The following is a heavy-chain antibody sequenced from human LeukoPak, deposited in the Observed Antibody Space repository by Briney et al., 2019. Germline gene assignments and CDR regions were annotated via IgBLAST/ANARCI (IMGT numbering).Heavy chain of an antibody. CDR1: GFTVSRNY. CDR3: AKESPTWLVPVHY. J-gene: IGHJ4*02. CDR2: IYSGGST. Sequence: GGSLRLSCAASGFTVSRNYMSWVRQAPGKGLEWVSVIYSGGSTYYADSVKGRFTISRDNSKNTLYLQMNSLRAEDTAVYYCAKESPTWLVPVHYWGQGTLVTVSS. V-gene: IGHV3-66*01. D-gene: IGHD6-19*01.